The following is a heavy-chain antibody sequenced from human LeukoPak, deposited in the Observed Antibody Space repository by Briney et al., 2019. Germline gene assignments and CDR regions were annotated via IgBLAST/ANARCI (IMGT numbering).Heavy chain of an antibody. Sequence: SETLSLTCTVSGGSISSSSYYWGWIRQPPGKGLEWIGSIYYSGSTYYNPSLKSRVTISVDTSKNQFSLKLSSVTAADTAVYYCASTMIVPRGAAFDIWGQGTMVTVSS. J-gene: IGHJ3*02. CDR1: GGSISSSSYY. D-gene: IGHD3-22*01. V-gene: IGHV4-39*07. CDR3: ASTMIVPRGAAFDI. CDR2: IYYSGST.